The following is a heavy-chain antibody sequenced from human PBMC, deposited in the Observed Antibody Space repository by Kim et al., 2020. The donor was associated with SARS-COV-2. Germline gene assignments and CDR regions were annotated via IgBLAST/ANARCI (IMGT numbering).Heavy chain of an antibody. Sequence: GGSLRLSCAASGFTFSSYAMSWVRQAPGKGLEWVSAISGSGGSTYYADSVKGRFTISRDNSKNTLYLQMNSLRAEDTAVYYCAKANLGELRLRGWPNWFDPWGQGTLVTVSS. CDR2: ISGSGGST. CDR3: AKANLGELRLRGWPNWFDP. CDR1: GFTFSSYA. V-gene: IGHV3-23*01. D-gene: IGHD5-12*01. J-gene: IGHJ5*02.